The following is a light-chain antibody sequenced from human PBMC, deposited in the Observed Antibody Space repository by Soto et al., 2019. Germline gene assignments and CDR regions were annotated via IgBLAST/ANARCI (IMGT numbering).Light chain of an antibody. CDR2: DAS. CDR1: QSLSGY. J-gene: IGKJ2*01. CDR3: QQRSNWPLYT. V-gene: IGKV3-11*01. Sequence: EIVLTQSPVTLSLSPGERATLSCRASQSLSGYLARYQQKPGQPPRLLIYDASKRANGIPARFSGSGSGTDLTLTISSLEPEDFAVYYCQQRSNWPLYTFGQGTKLEIK.